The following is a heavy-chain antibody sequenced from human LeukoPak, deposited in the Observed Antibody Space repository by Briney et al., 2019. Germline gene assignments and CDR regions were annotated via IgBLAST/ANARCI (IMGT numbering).Heavy chain of an antibody. V-gene: IGHV4-59*01. CDR1: GGSISSYY. CDR3: ARDLRVSSAFDI. J-gene: IGHJ3*02. CDR2: IYYSGST. D-gene: IGHD5/OR15-5a*01. Sequence: PSETLSLTCTVSGGSISSYYWSWIRQPPGKGLEWIGYIYYSGSTNYNPSLKSRVIISVDTSKNQFSLELSSVTAADTAVYYCARDLRVSSAFDIWGQGTMVTVSS.